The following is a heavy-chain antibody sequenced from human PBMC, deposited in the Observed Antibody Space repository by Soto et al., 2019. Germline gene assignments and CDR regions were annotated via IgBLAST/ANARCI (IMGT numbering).Heavy chain of an antibody. CDR2: ISADGGNK. Sequence: QVQLVESGGGVVQPGRSLRLSCAASGFTFSIYGMHWVRQAPGKGLEGVAVISADGGNKYYADSVKGRFTISRDNSKNTLYLQMNSLIPEDTAVYYCAKKGPLGDLSFTQFDPWGQGTLVTISS. CDR3: AKKGPLGDLSFTQFDP. J-gene: IGHJ5*02. D-gene: IGHD3-16*02. V-gene: IGHV3-30*18. CDR1: GFTFSIYG.